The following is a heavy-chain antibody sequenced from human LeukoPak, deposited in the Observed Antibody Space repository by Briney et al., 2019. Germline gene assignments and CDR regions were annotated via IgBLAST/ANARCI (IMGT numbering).Heavy chain of an antibody. J-gene: IGHJ4*02. CDR2: IKQDGSEI. CDR1: RFTFSSYW. CDR3: ARLLPGMGFDY. Sequence: GGSLRLSCAASRFTFSSYWMSWVRQAPGKGLEWVANIKQDGSEIYSVDSVKGRFTISRDNAENSLYLQMNSLRAEDTAVYYCARLLPGMGFDYWGQGTLVTVSS. D-gene: IGHD1-14*01. V-gene: IGHV3-7*04.